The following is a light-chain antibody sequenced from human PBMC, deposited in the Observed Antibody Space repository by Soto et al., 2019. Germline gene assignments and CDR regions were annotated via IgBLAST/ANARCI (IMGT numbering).Light chain of an antibody. CDR2: DAS. V-gene: IGKV3-11*01. CDR3: QQRSNWPIT. J-gene: IGKJ5*01. Sequence: EIVLTQSPATLSLSPGERATLSCRASQSVSSYLGWYQQKPGQAPRLLIYDASNRATGIPARFSGSGSGTDVTLTISSLEPEDFAVYYCQQRSNWPITFGQGTRLEIK. CDR1: QSVSSY.